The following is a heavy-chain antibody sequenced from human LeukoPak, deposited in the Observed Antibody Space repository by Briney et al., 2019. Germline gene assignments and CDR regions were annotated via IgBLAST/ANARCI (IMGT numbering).Heavy chain of an antibody. J-gene: IGHJ4*02. CDR1: GCTFISYA. CDR3: ANGGYSGYDPVDY. CDR2: ISASGGST. Sequence: TGGSLRLSCAVSGCTFISYAMSWVRQAPAKGLEWVSIISASGGSTYYANSVKGRFTISRDNSKNTLYLQMNSLRAEDTAVYHCANGGYSGYDPVDYWGQGTLVTVSS. V-gene: IGHV3-23*01. D-gene: IGHD5-12*01.